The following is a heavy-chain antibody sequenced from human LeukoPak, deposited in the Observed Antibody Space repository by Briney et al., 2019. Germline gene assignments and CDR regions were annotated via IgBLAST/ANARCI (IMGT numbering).Heavy chain of an antibody. V-gene: IGHV3-30-3*01. CDR2: ISYDGSNK. CDR3: ARSLPGYYGMDV. J-gene: IGHJ6*02. CDR1: GFTFSSYA. Sequence: GGSLRLSCAASGFTFSSYAMHWVRQAPGKGLEWVAVISYDGSNKYYADSVKGRFTISRDNSKNTLYLQMNSLRAEDTAVYYRARSLPGYYGMDVWGQGTTVTVSS.